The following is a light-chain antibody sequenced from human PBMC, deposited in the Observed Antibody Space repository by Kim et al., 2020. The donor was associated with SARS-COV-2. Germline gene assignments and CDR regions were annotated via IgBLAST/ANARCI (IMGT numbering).Light chain of an antibody. CDR3: QTWDTGIRV. Sequence: ASVQLTCSLSRGHSSYAIAWHQQQPGKGPRFLMKVNRDGSHIKGDGIPDRFSGSTSGAERYLTISSLQPEDEADYYCQTWDTGIRVFGGGTQLTVL. CDR1: RGHSSYA. CDR2: VNRDGSH. V-gene: IGLV4-69*01. J-gene: IGLJ3*02.